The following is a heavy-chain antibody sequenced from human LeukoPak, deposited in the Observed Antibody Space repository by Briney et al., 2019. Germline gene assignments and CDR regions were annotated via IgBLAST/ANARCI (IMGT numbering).Heavy chain of an antibody. V-gene: IGHV1-46*01. D-gene: IGHD3-9*01. CDR1: GYTFTSYY. CDR2: INPNAGTT. J-gene: IGHJ4*02. Sequence: ASVKVSCKASGYTFTSYYMHWVRQAPGQGLEGIGIINPNAGTTSYAQKFQGRVTVTRDTSTSTVYMELSSLRSEDTAVYYCARDLSGGKLRYFDWLPPDYWGQGTLVTVSS. CDR3: ARDLSGGKLRYFDWLPPDY.